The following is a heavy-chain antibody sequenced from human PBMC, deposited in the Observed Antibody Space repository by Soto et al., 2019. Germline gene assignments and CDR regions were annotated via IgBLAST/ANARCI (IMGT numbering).Heavy chain of an antibody. V-gene: IGHV1-69*01. CDR1: GGTFSSYA. J-gene: IGHJ6*02. CDR3: VFPLRAAVTTSYYCGIEV. CDR2: IIPIFGTA. Sequence: QVQLVQSGAEVKKPGSSVKVSCKASGGTFSSYAISWVRQAPGQGLEWMGGIIPIFGTANYAQKFQGRVTITADECTSTAYMELSSVRSEDTGVYYCVFPLRAAVTTSYYCGIEVWGEGTTVTVPS. D-gene: IGHD4-17*01.